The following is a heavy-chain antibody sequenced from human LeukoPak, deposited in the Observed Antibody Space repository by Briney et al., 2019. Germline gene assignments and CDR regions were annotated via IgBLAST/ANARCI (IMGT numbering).Heavy chain of an antibody. CDR3: ARYCSSTSCYRTFDY. CDR1: GYSISSGYY. CDR2: IYHSGST. J-gene: IGHJ4*02. Sequence: SETLSLTCTVSGYSISSGYYWGWIRQPPGKGLEWIGSIYHSGSTYYNPSPKSRVTISVDTSKNQFSLKLSSVTAADTAVYYCARYCSSTSCYRTFDYWGQGTLVTVSS. D-gene: IGHD2-2*01. V-gene: IGHV4-38-2*02.